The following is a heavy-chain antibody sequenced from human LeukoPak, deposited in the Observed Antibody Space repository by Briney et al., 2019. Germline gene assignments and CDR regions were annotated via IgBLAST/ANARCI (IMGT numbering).Heavy chain of an antibody. CDR1: GYTFTTYY. V-gene: IGHV1-46*04. CDR2: INPSGGTT. CDR3: ARAKGLFDY. J-gene: IGHJ4*02. Sequence: ASVKVSCKASGYTFTTYYMHWVRQAPGQGLEWMGMINPSGGTTSYAQKLQGRVTMTRDTSTSTVYMELSSLRSEDTAVFYCARAKGLFDYWGQGTLVTVSP.